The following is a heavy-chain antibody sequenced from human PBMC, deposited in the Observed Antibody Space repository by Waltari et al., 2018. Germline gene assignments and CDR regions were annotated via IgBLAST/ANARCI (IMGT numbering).Heavy chain of an antibody. J-gene: IGHJ4*02. CDR3: ASPYPESDY. V-gene: IGHV3-48*03. CDR1: GFTFSSYE. CDR2: ISSSGSTI. Sequence: EVQLVESGGGLVQPGGSLRLSCAASGFTFSSYEINWVRQAPGKGLEWVSYISSSGSTIYYADSLKGRFTISRDNAKNSLYLQMNSLRAEDTAVYYCASPYPESDYWGQGTLVTVSS.